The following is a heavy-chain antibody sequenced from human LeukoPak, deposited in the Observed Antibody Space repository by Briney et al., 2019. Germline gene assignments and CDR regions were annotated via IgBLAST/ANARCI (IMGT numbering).Heavy chain of an antibody. V-gene: IGHV1-2*02. J-gene: IGHJ6*03. CDR3: ASGGPYSSSWYVYYYYYMDV. CDR1: GYTFTSYG. CDR2: INPNSGGT. D-gene: IGHD6-13*01. Sequence: ASVKVSCKASGYTFTSYGISWVRQAPGQGLEWMGWINPNSGGTNYAQKFQGRVTMTRDTSISTAYMELSRLRSDDTAVYYCASGGPYSSSWYVYYYYYMDVWGKGTTVTVSS.